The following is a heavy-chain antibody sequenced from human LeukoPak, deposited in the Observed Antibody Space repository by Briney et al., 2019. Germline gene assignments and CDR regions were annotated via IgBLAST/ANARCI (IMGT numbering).Heavy chain of an antibody. D-gene: IGHD2-21*01. J-gene: IGHJ6*02. CDR3: AAGVVAHYGMDV. Sequence: AXQWVRQARXQRXXWIGWIVVGSGNTNYAQKFQERVTITRDMSTSTAYMELSSLRSEDTAVYYCAAGVVAHYGMDVWGQGTTVTVSS. CDR2: IVVGSGNT. CDR1: A. V-gene: IGHV1-58*01.